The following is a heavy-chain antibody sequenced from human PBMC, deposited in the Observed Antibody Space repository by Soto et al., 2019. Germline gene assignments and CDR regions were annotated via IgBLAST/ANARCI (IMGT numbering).Heavy chain of an antibody. V-gene: IGHV3-30*03. Sequence: ESGGGVVQPGRSLRLSCVASEFTFSSYLMHWVRQAPGKGLEWVAFISNDGDYKNYADSVKGRFTISRDNSKDTVYLEIHSLRPEDTALYHCARDEAFSAPYYLDYWGQGTLVIVS. D-gene: IGHD1-26*01. J-gene: IGHJ4*02. CDR2: ISNDGDYK. CDR1: EFTFSSYL. CDR3: ARDEAFSAPYYLDY.